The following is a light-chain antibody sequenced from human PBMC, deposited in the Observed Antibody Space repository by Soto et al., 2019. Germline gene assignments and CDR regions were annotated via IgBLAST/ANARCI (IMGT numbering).Light chain of an antibody. CDR2: LNSDGSH. CDR1: SGHSSYA. V-gene: IGLV4-69*01. J-gene: IGLJ2*01. Sequence: QAVVTQSPSASASLGASVKLTCTRSSGHSSYAIAWHQQQPEKGPRYLMKLNSDGSHSKGDGIPDRFSGSSSGAERYLTISRRPSEDEADYYCPTWGTGIVVFGGGTKLTVL. CDR3: PTWGTGIVV.